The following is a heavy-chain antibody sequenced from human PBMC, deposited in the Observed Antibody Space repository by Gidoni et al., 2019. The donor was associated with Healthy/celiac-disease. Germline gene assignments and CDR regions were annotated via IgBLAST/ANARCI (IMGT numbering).Heavy chain of an antibody. CDR1: GGTFSSYA. CDR3: AVGSPPTGPARWHYYYGMDV. J-gene: IGHJ6*02. Sequence: QVQLVQSGAEVKKPGSSVKVSCKASGGTFSSYAISWVRQAPGQGLEWMGGIIPIFGTANYAQKFQGRVTITADESTSTAYMELSSLRSEDTAVYYCAVGSPPTGPARWHYYYGMDVWGQGTTVTVSS. D-gene: IGHD3-10*01. CDR2: IIPIFGTA. V-gene: IGHV1-69*12.